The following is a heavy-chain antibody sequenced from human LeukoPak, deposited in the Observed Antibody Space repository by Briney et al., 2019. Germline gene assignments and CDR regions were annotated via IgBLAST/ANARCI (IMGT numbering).Heavy chain of an antibody. CDR3: ARGHVEAAASLFDY. V-gene: IGHV3-7*04. J-gene: IGHJ4*02. Sequence: GGSLRLSCSASGFTFSSYWMSWVRQAPGKGLEWVANIKEDGGQKYYVDSLKGRFTIFRDNAKNSLYLQMGSLRAEDTAVYYCARGHVEAAASLFDYWGQGTLVTVSS. CDR1: GFTFSSYW. D-gene: IGHD6-25*01. CDR2: IKEDGGQK.